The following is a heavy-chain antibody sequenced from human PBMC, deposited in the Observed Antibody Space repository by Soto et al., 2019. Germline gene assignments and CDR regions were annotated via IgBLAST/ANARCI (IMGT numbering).Heavy chain of an antibody. CDR1: GGTFSGYY. CDR3: ARGGITMVRGRHWFDP. V-gene: IGHV4-34*01. CDR2: INHSGST. Sequence: QVQLQQWGAGLLKPSETLSLTCAVYGGTFSGYYWNWIRQPPGKGLEWIGEINHSGSTNYNPSLKSRVTISVATSKNQFSRKRSSVTAADTAVYYCARGGITMVRGRHWFDPWGQGTLVTVSS. J-gene: IGHJ5*02. D-gene: IGHD3-10*01.